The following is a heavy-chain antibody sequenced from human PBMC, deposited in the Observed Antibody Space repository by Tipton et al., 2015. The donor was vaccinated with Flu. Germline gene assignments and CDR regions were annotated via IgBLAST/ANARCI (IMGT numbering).Heavy chain of an antibody. V-gene: IGHV4-59*01. CDR1: GDSLRDNY. CDR2: ILYSGTT. J-gene: IGHJ4*02. Sequence: TLSLTCTVSGDSLRDNYWSWIRQSPGKGLEWIGYILYSGTTYYNPSLKSRVTISMDTSKNQFSLKVNSVTAADTAVYYCAGAIYEIGPDYWGQGALVTVSS. D-gene: IGHD3-9*01. CDR3: AGAIYEIGPDY.